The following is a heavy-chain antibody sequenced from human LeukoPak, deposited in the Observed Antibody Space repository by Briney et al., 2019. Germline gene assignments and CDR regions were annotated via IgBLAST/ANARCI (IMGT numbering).Heavy chain of an antibody. Sequence: SETLSLTCAVYGGSFSGYYWSWIRQPPGKGLEWIGYIYYSGSTNYNPSLKSRVTISVDTSKNQFSLKLSSVTAADTAVYYCARERTSPSGYSYGYGFFDYRGQGTLVTVSS. CDR3: ARERTSPSGYSYGYGFFDY. V-gene: IGHV4-59*01. D-gene: IGHD5-18*01. CDR2: IYYSGST. CDR1: GGSFSGYY. J-gene: IGHJ4*02.